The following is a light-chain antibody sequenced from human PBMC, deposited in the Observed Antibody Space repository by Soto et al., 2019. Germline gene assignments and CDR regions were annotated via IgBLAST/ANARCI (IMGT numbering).Light chain of an antibody. Sequence: SDLTQPASLSGSPGQSITISCTGTSSDVGGYNYVSWYQQHPGKAPKLMIYEVSNRPSGVSNRFSGSKSGNTASLTISGLQAEDEADYYCSSYTSSSTPYVFGTGTKVTVL. CDR1: SSDVGGYNY. J-gene: IGLJ1*01. CDR3: SSYTSSSTPYV. CDR2: EVS. V-gene: IGLV2-14*01.